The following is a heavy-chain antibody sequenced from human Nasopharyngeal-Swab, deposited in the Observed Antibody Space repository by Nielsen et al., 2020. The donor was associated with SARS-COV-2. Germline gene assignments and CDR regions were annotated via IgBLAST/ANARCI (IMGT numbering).Heavy chain of an antibody. D-gene: IGHD6-25*01. CDR1: GFSFRGSA. CDR3: ARDLPFSGWSLKS. V-gene: IGHV3-33*01. Sequence: SSAAPGFSFRGSAMHWVRQAPGKGLEGGAFIWYDGSEKYYVDSVKGRFTISRDNSKNTLYLQMNSLRAEDTAVYYCARDLPFSGWSLKSWGQGTLVTVSS. J-gene: IGHJ5*02. CDR2: IWYDGSEK.